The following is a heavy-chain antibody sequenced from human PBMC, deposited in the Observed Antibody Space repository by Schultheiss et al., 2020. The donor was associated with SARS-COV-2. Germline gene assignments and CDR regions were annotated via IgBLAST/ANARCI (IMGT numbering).Heavy chain of an antibody. CDR2: IYYSGST. CDR1: GGSISSGGYY. CDR3: ARGYRYFYYAMDV. D-gene: IGHD5-18*01. J-gene: IGHJ6*02. Sequence: TLSLTCTVSGGSISSGGYYWSWIRQHPGKGLEWIGYIYYSGSTYYNPSLKSRVTISVDTSKNQFSLKMSSVTAADTAVYYCARGYRYFYYAMDVWGQGTTVTVSS. V-gene: IGHV4-31*03.